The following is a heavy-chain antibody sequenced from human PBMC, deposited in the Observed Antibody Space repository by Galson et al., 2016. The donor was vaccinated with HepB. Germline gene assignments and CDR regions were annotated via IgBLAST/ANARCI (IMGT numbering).Heavy chain of an antibody. D-gene: IGHD5-18*01. CDR3: ARGYSYGNGFDWLDP. CDR1: GFSLRTSGMC. Sequence: PALVKPTQTLTLTCTFSGFSLRTSGMCVSWIRQPPGKALEWLARIDWDDYKYYSTSLKTRLTISKDTSKNQVVLTMTNMDPVDTATYYCARGYSYGNGFDWLDPWGQGTRVTVSS. CDR2: IDWDDYK. V-gene: IGHV2-70*11. J-gene: IGHJ5*02.